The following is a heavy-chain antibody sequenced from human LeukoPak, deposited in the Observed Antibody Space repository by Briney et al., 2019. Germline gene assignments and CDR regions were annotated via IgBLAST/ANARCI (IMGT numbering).Heavy chain of an antibody. CDR2: IWYDGSNK. CDR1: GFTFSSYG. CDR3: ARDLPNYWGRVKDWVGLGY. J-gene: IGHJ4*02. V-gene: IGHV3-33*01. D-gene: IGHD7-27*01. Sequence: GGSLRLSCAASGFTFSSYGMHWVRQAPGKGLEWVAVIWYDGSNKYYADSVKGRFTISRDNSKNTLYLQMNSLRAEDTAVYYCARDLPNYWGRVKDWVGLGYWGQGTLVTVSS.